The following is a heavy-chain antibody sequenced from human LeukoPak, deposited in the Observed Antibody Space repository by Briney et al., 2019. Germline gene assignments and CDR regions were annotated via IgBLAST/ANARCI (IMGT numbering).Heavy chain of an antibody. J-gene: IGHJ4*02. CDR1: GDSVSSNSAT. D-gene: IGHD3-10*01. CDR3: ARGSGSYYHFDN. CDR2: TYSRSKWYN. Sequence: SQTLSLTCAISGDSVSSNSATWNWIRQSPSRGLEWLGRTYSRSKWYNDYATSVKSRITINPDTSKNQFSLQLNSVTPEDTAVYYCARGSGSYYHFDNWGQGTLVTVSS. V-gene: IGHV6-1*01.